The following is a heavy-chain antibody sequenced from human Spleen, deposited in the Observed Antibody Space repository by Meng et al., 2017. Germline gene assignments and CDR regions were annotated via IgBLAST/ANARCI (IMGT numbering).Heavy chain of an antibody. CDR3: ARGNCSGGSCYDYFDY. Sequence: GQLQQSGPGLLKPSPTLSPTCTDSGGSINSGDYYWSWIRQHPGKGLEWIGYIYYSGSTYYNPSLKSLVTISVDTSKNQFSLKLSSVTAADTAVYYCARGNCSGGSCYDYFDYWGQGTLVTVSS. D-gene: IGHD2-15*01. V-gene: IGHV4-31*01. CDR2: IYYSGST. J-gene: IGHJ4*02. CDR1: GGSINSGDYY.